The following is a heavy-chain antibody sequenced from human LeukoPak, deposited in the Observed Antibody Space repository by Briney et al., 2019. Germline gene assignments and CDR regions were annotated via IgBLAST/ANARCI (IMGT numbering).Heavy chain of an antibody. CDR3: AKGRTAAGTNPYFQH. V-gene: IGHV3-23*01. CDR1: GFTFSSYA. Sequence: PGGSLRLACAASGFTFSSYAMSWVRQAPGKGLEWVSAISGSGGSTYYADSVKGRFTISRDNSKNTLYLQMNSLRAEDTAVYYCAKGRTAAGTNPYFQHWGQGTLVTVSS. D-gene: IGHD6-13*01. CDR2: ISGSGGST. J-gene: IGHJ1*01.